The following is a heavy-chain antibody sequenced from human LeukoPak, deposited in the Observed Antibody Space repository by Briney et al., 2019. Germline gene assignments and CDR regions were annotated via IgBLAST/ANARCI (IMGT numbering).Heavy chain of an antibody. CDR2: IIPIFGTA. J-gene: IGHJ4*02. Sequence: SVKVSCKASGGTFSSYAISWVRQAPGQGLEWMGGIIPIFGTANCAQKFQGRVTITADESTSTAYMELSSLRSEDTAVYYCARDYSGSYSFDYWGQGTLVTVSS. D-gene: IGHD1-26*01. CDR1: GGTFSSYA. V-gene: IGHV1-69*01. CDR3: ARDYSGSYSFDY.